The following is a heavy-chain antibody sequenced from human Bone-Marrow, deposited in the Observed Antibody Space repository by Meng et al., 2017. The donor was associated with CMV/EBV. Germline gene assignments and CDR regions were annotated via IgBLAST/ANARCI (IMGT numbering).Heavy chain of an antibody. V-gene: IGHV4-59*02. Sequence: SETLSLTYTVSGGSVNNYYWSWIRQPPGKGLEWIGYIYYSGSTNYNPFFKSRVTISVDASKNYFSLNLRSVTAADTAVYYCARERNDAFDIWGQGTMVTVSS. D-gene: IGHD1-1*01. J-gene: IGHJ3*02. CDR2: IYYSGST. CDR1: GGSVNNYY. CDR3: ARERNDAFDI.